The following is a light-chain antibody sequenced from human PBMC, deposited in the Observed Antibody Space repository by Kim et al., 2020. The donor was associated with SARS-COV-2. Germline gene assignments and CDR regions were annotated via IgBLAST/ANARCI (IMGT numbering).Light chain of an antibody. Sequence: QRVTLSCTGRSSNIGAGYDVHWYQQLPGTAPKLLIYHNTNRPSGVPDRFSGSKSDTSVSLAITGLQAEDEADYYCQSYDSSLSGWVFGGGTKLTVL. CDR1: SSNIGAGYD. CDR3: QSYDSSLSGWV. CDR2: HNT. J-gene: IGLJ3*02. V-gene: IGLV1-40*01.